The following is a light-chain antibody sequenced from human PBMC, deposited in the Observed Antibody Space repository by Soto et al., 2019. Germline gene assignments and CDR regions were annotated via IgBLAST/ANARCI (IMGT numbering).Light chain of an antibody. CDR2: EGT. J-gene: IGLJ3*02. CDR3: GTWDNILRGWV. Sequence: QSALTQPASVSGSPGQSITISCTGTNSDVGSYNLVSWYQQHPGEVPKLMIYEGTKRPSGISSRFSGSKSGNTASLTISGLQADDEADYYCGTWDNILRGWVFGGGTKVTVL. V-gene: IGLV2-23*01. CDR1: NSDVGSYNL.